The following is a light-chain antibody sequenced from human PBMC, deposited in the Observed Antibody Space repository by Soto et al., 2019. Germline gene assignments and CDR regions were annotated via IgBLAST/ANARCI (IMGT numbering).Light chain of an antibody. Sequence: DIAMTQSPLSLPVTPGEPASISCRSSQSLLHSNGYNYLDWDLQKPGQSPQLLIYLGSNRASGVPDRFSGSGSGTDFTLKISRVEDEDVGVYYCMQALQTPIAFGHGTRLEIK. CDR3: MQALQTPIA. J-gene: IGKJ5*01. V-gene: IGKV2-28*01. CDR1: QSLLHSNGYNY. CDR2: LGS.